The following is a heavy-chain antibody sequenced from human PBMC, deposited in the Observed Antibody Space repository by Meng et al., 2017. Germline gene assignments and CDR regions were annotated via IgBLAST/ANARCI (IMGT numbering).Heavy chain of an antibody. J-gene: IGHJ4*02. D-gene: IGHD3-10*01. CDR1: GGTFSSYA. CDR2: IIPIFGTA. V-gene: IGHV1-69*13. CDR3: AREPYGSGSYILY. Sequence: SAKVSCKASGGTFSSYAISWVRQAPGQGLEWMGGIIPIFGTANYAQKFQGRVTITADESTSTAYMELSSLRSEDTAVYYCAREPYGSGSYILYWGQGTLVTVSS.